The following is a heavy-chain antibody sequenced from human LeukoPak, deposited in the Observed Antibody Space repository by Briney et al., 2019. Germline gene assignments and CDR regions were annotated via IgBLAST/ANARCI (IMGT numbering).Heavy chain of an antibody. D-gene: IGHD6-13*01. CDR2: IYCSGST. Sequence: SETLSLTCTVSGGSISSGDYYWSWIRRPPGKGLEWIGYIYCSGSTYYNPSLKSRVTISVDTSKNQFSLKLSSVTAADTAVYYCARTDSSSWYGDAFDIWGQGTMVTVSS. CDR3: ARTDSSSWYGDAFDI. CDR1: GGSISSGDYY. J-gene: IGHJ3*02. V-gene: IGHV4-30-4*08.